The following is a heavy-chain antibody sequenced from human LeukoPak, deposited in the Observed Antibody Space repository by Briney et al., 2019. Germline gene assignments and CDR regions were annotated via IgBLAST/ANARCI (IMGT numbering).Heavy chain of an antibody. V-gene: IGHV3-74*01. CDR3: ARDRVGDGYIIDY. CDR2: INSDGTGT. J-gene: IGHJ4*02. CDR1: GFTFSSYW. D-gene: IGHD5-24*01. Sequence: GGSLRLSCAASGFTFSSYWMHWVRQASGKGLVWVSRINSDGTGTSYADSVKGRFTISRDNAKNTLYLQMNSLRAEDTAVYYCARDRVGDGYIIDYWGQGTLVTVSS.